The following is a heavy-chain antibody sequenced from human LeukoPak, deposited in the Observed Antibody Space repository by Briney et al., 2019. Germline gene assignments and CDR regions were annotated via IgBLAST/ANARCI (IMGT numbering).Heavy chain of an antibody. Sequence: GGSLRLSCAASGLTFSMPAMNWVRQAPGKGLEWVSSISSSSSYIYYADSVKGRFTISRDNAKNSLYLQMNRLRAEDTAVYYCARGREGYSYEFDYWGQGTLVTVSS. J-gene: IGHJ4*02. CDR3: ARGREGYSYEFDY. V-gene: IGHV3-21*01. CDR2: ISSSSSYI. D-gene: IGHD5-18*01. CDR1: GLTFSMPA.